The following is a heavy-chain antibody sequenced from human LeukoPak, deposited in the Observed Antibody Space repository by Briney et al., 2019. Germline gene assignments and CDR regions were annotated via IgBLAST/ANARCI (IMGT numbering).Heavy chain of an antibody. CDR2: IYHSGST. D-gene: IGHD2-2*01. Sequence: SETLSLTRTVSGYSISSGYYWGWIRQPPGKGLEWIGSIYHSGSTHYNPSLKSRVTISVDTSKNQFSLKLSSVTAADTAVYYCARSRQLPHLRWFDPWGQGTLVTVSS. CDR3: ARSRQLPHLRWFDP. J-gene: IGHJ5*02. V-gene: IGHV4-38-2*02. CDR1: GYSISSGYY.